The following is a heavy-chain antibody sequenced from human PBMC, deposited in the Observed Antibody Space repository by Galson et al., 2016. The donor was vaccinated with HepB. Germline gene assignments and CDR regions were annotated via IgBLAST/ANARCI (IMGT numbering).Heavy chain of an antibody. CDR3: AIMGAEVPALYSYSGMDV. CDR2: IWYDGTNT. Sequence: SLRLSCAASGFTFSHYGMHWVRQAPGKGLEWMAVIWYDGTNTYYAESVKGRLTVSRNNSKNTLYLQMTGLRVEDTAVYFCAIMGAEVPALYSYSGMDVWGHGTTFTVSS. V-gene: IGHV3-33*01. D-gene: IGHD2-2*01. J-gene: IGHJ6*02. CDR1: GFTFSHYG.